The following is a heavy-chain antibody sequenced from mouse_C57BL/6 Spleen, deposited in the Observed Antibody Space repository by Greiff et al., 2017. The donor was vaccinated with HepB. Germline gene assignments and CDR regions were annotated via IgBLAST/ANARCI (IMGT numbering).Heavy chain of an antibody. V-gene: IGHV1-76*01. CDR2: IYPGSGNT. Sequence: VQLQQSGAELVRPGASVKLSCKASGYTFTDYYINWVKQRPGQGLEWIARIYPGSGNTYYNEKFKGKATLTAEKSSSTAYMQLSSLTSEDSAVYFCAREGIYYYSSEPSFAYWGQGTLVTVSA. J-gene: IGHJ3*01. CDR3: AREGIYYYSSEPSFAY. D-gene: IGHD1-1*01. CDR1: GYTFTDYY.